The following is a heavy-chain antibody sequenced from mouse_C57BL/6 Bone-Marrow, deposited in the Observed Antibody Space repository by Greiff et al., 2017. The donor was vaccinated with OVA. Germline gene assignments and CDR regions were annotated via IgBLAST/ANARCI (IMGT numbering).Heavy chain of an antibody. V-gene: IGHV5-9-1*02. CDR2: ISSGGDYI. CDR3: TRLLDAMDY. CDR1: GFTFSSYA. J-gene: IGHJ4*01. Sequence: EVKLVESGEGLVKPGGSLKLSCAASGFTFSSYAMSWVRQTPEKRLEWVAYISSGGDYIYYADTVKGRFTISIDNARNTLYLQMSSLKSEDTAMYYCTRLLDAMDYWGQGTAVTVSS. D-gene: IGHD2-1*01.